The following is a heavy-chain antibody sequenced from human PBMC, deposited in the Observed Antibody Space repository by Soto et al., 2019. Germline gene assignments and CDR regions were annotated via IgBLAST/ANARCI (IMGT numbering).Heavy chain of an antibody. CDR3: SLRTTTGTCVSDP. D-gene: IGHD3-10*01. CDR1: GFSLTTSGVG. Sequence: QITLKESGPTLVKPTQTLTLTCTFSGFSLTTSGVGVGWIRQPPGKALEWLALIYWDDDKRYCPSLKSRLTFTLGTPKKQLVLPTTTMAPPAPATYFWSLRTTTGTCVSDPLGPGTLVNVS. CDR2: IYWDDDK. J-gene: IGHJ5*02. V-gene: IGHV2-5*02.